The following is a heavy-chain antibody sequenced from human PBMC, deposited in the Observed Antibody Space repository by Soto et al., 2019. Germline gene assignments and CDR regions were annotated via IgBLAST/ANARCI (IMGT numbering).Heavy chain of an antibody. CDR3: ARQAFSSSETYYYYGMDV. V-gene: IGHV5-51*01. CDR2: IYPGDSDT. CDR1: GYSFTSYW. Sequence: GESLKISCKGSGYSFTSYWIGWVRQMPGRGLEWMGIIYPGDSDTRYSPSFQGQVTISADKSISTAYLQWSSLKDSDTAMYYCARQAFSSSETYYYYGMDVWGQGTTVTVSS. D-gene: IGHD6-6*01. J-gene: IGHJ6*02.